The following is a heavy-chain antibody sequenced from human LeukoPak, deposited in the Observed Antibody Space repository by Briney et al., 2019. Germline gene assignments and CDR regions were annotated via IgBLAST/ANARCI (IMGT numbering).Heavy chain of an antibody. V-gene: IGHV1-69*13. CDR1: GGTFSSYA. CDR2: IFPIFGTA. Sequence: SVKVSCKASGGTFSSYAISWVRQAPGQGLEWMGGIFPIFGTANYAQKFQGRVTITADESTSTAYMELSSLRSEDTAVYYCARDQPTTTVVTPGAFDIWGQGTMVTVSS. CDR3: ARDQPTTTVVTPGAFDI. J-gene: IGHJ3*02. D-gene: IGHD4-23*01.